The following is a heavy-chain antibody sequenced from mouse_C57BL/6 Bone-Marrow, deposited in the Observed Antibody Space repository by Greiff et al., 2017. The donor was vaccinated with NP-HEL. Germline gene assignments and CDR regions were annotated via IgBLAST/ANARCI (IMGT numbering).Heavy chain of an antibody. CDR3: ASMVTTSYFDY. CDR1: GYTFTGYW. V-gene: IGHV1-9*01. CDR2: ILPGSGST. D-gene: IGHD2-2*01. Sequence: VKLQESGAELMKPGASVKLSCKATGYTFTGYWIEWVKQRPGHGLEWIGEILPGSGSTTYNEKFKGKAPFTADTSSNTAYMQLSSLTTEDSAIYYCASMVTTSYFDYWGQGTTLTVSA. J-gene: IGHJ2*01.